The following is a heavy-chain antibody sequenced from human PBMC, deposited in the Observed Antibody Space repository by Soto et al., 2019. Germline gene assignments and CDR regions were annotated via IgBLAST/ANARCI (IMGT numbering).Heavy chain of an antibody. D-gene: IGHD3-22*01. J-gene: IGHJ4*02. CDR2: INPNSGGT. Sequence: QVQLVQSGAEVKKPGASVKVSCKASGYTFTGYYMHWVRQAPGQGLEWMGWINPNSGGTNYAQKFQGWVTMTRDTSISTAYMELSRLRSDDTAVYYCVRAESEAYDDGYYFDYWGQGTLVTVSS. CDR3: VRAESEAYDDGYYFDY. V-gene: IGHV1-2*04. CDR1: GYTFTGYY.